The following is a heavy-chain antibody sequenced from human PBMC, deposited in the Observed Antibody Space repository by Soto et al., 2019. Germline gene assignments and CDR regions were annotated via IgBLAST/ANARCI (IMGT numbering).Heavy chain of an antibody. J-gene: IGHJ6*02. CDR3: ASDYCSGGSCYESPWSYYYGMDV. Sequence: SVKVSCKASGGTFSSYAISWVRQAPGQGLEWMGGIIPIFGTANYAQKFQGRVTITADESTSTAYMELSSLRSEDTAVYYCASDYCSGGSCYESPWSYYYGMDVWGQGTTVTVYS. V-gene: IGHV1-69*13. CDR1: GGTFSSYA. D-gene: IGHD2-15*01. CDR2: IIPIFGTA.